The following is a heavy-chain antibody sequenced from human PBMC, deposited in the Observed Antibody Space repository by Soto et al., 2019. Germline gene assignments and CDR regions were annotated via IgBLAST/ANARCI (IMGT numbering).Heavy chain of an antibody. V-gene: IGHV3-7*01. Sequence: GGSLRLSCAASGFTFSSYWMSWVRQAPGKGLEWVANIKQDGSEKYYVDSVKGRFTISRDNAKNSLYLQMNSLRAEDTAVYYCAREGRSTMVRGVKDLDYWGQGALVTVSS. CDR3: AREGRSTMVRGVKDLDY. CDR1: GFTFSSYW. D-gene: IGHD3-10*01. CDR2: IKQDGSEK. J-gene: IGHJ4*02.